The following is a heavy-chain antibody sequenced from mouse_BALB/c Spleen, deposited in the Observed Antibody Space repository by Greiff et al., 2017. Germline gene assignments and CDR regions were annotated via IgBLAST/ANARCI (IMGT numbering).Heavy chain of an antibody. J-gene: IGHJ2*01. CDR1: GDSITSGY. Sequence: EVQRVESGPSLVKPSQTLSLTCSVTGDSITSGYWNWIRKFPGNKLEYMGYISYSGSTYYNPSLKSRISITRDTSKNQYYLQLNSVTTEDTATYYCASAYYGGSYFDYWGQGTTLTVSS. V-gene: IGHV3-8*02. CDR2: ISYSGST. CDR3: ASAYYGGSYFDY. D-gene: IGHD1-1*02.